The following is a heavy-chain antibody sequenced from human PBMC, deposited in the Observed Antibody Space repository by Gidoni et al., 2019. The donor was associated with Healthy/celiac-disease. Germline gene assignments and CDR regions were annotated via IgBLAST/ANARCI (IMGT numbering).Heavy chain of an antibody. CDR3: AKDLFHSDY. J-gene: IGHJ4*02. D-gene: IGHD2-21*01. CDR2: IGGSGTST. Sequence: EVQLLESGGGLVQPGGHLSLSCAASGFTFRSYAMSWVRQAPGKGLEWVSAIGGSGTSTYYADSVKGRFTISRDNSKNTLYLQMNSLRADDTAVYYCAKDLFHSDYWGQGTLVTVSS. CDR1: GFTFRSYA. V-gene: IGHV3-23*01.